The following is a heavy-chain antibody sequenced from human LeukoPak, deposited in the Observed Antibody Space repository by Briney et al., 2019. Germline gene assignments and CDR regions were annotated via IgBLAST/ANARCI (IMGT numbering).Heavy chain of an antibody. Sequence: PSETLSLTCTVSGGSISSYYWNWLRQPAGKGLEWIGRIYTSGSTNYNPSLKSRVTMSVDTSKNQFSLRLSSVTAADTAVYYCARDRVGTTTEGTFDYWGQGTLVTVSS. D-gene: IGHD1-26*01. CDR2: IYTSGST. V-gene: IGHV4-4*07. CDR3: ARDRVGTTTEGTFDY. CDR1: GGSISSYY. J-gene: IGHJ4*02.